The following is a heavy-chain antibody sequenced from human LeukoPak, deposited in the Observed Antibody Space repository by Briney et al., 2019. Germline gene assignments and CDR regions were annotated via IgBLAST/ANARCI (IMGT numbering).Heavy chain of an antibody. Sequence: SETLSLTCTVSGGSISSSRYFWGWIRQPPGKGLEWIGTIFYNGETYNNPSLESRVTISVDKSNNQFSLRLNSVTDADTAVYYCARRIQDGARSGRYADYWGQGARVPVSS. CDR2: IFYNGET. CDR3: ARRIQDGARSGRYADY. D-gene: IGHD6-19*01. CDR1: GGSISSSRYF. V-gene: IGHV4-39*01. J-gene: IGHJ4*02.